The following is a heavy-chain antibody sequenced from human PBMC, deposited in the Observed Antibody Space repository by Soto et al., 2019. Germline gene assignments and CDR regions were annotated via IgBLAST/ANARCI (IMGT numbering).Heavy chain of an antibody. CDR3: ARAGCSGGSCYYFDY. V-gene: IGHV3-33*01. CDR1: GGTCSSYG. D-gene: IGHD2-15*01. CDR2: IWYDGSNK. J-gene: IGHJ4*02. Sequence: GSLRHSCAASGGTCSSYGMRWVRQAPGKGLEWVAVIWYDGSNKYYADSVKGRFTISRDNSKNTLYLQMNSLRAEDTAVYYCARAGCSGGSCYYFDYWGQGTLVTVSS.